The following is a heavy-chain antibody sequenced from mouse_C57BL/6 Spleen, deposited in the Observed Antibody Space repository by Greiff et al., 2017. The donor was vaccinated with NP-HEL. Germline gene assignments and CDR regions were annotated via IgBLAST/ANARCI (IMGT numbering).Heavy chain of an antibody. CDR1: GYAFSSSW. CDR2: IYPGDGDT. V-gene: IGHV1-82*01. D-gene: IGHD3-2*02. CDR3: ASSLDSSGYSDY. Sequence: VKLMESGPELVKPGASVKISCKASGYAFSSSWMNWVKQRPGKGLEWIGRIYPGDGDTNYNGKFKGKATLTADKSSSTAYMQLSSLTSEDSAVYFCASSLDSSGYSDYWGQGTTLTVSS. J-gene: IGHJ2*01.